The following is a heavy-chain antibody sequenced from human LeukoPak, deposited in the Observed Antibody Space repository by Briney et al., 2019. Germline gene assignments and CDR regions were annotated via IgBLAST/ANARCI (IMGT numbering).Heavy chain of an antibody. CDR2: ISWDGGST. D-gene: IGHD5-12*01. J-gene: IGHJ5*02. Sequence: GGSLRLSCAASGFTFDDYTMHWVRQAPGKGLEWVSLISWDGGSTYYADSVKGRFTISRDNAKNSLYLQMNSLRAEDMALYYCAKGLYSGYDLPWFDPWGQGTLVTVSS. CDR3: AKGLYSGYDLPWFDP. CDR1: GFTFDDYT. V-gene: IGHV3-43*01.